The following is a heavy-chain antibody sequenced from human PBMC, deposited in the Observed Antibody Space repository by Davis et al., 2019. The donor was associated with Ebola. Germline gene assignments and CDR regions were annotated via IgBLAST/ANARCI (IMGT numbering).Heavy chain of an antibody. V-gene: IGHV1-69*06. J-gene: IGHJ6*02. CDR3: TRHYSYYYYGMDV. CDR2: IIPIFGTA. Sequence: SVKVSCKASGGTFSSYAISWVRQAPGQGLEWMGGIIPIFGTANYAQKFQGRVTITADKSTSTAYMELSSLRSEDTAVYYCTRHYSYYYYGMDVWGQGTTVTVSS. D-gene: IGHD3-10*01. CDR1: GGTFSSYA.